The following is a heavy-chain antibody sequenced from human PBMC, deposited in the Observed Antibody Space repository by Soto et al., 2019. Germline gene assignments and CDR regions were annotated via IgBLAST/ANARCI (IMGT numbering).Heavy chain of an antibody. Sequence: QVQLVQSGAEVKKPGSSVKVSCKASGGTFSSYAISWVRQAPGQGLEWMGGIIPIFGTANYAQKFQGRVTITADESTSTAYMELSSLRSEDTAVYYCARVYCSGTSCYPYNWFDPWGQGTLVTVSS. V-gene: IGHV1-69*01. CDR3: ARVYCSGTSCYPYNWFDP. J-gene: IGHJ5*02. CDR1: GGTFSSYA. D-gene: IGHD2-2*01. CDR2: IIPIFGTA.